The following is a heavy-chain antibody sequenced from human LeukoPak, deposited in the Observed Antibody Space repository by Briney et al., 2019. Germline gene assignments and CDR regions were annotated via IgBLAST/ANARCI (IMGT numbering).Heavy chain of an antibody. CDR2: ISSSGSTI. D-gene: IGHD2-21*02. Sequence: GGPLRLSCAASGFTFSDYYMSWIRQAPGKGLEWVSYISSSGSTIYYADSVKGRFTISRDNAKNSLYLQMNSLRPEDTAVYYCAVEVGLPATGGNYWGQGTLVTVSS. CDR1: GFTFSDYY. V-gene: IGHV3-11*04. J-gene: IGHJ4*02. CDR3: AVEVGLPATGGNY.